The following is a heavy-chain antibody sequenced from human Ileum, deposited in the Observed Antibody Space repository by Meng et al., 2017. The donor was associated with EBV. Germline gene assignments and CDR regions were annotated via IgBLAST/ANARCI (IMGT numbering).Heavy chain of an antibody. CDR1: GGSISSSNYC. J-gene: IGHJ4*02. D-gene: IGHD4-17*01. CDR2: ICYTDYT. Sequence: QLLLQESGPGLVKPSETLFLTCRVSGGSISSSNYCWGWIRQPPGKGLEWIQSICYTDYTYYNPSLKSRVTISADKSKNQFSLRLNSLTAADTAVYYCAMGPDYAKTGYWGQGTLVTVSS. CDR3: AMGPDYAKTGY. V-gene: IGHV4-39*01.